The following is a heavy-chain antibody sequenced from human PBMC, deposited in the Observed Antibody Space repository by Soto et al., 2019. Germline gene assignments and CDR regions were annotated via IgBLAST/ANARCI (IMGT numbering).Heavy chain of an antibody. CDR1: GFTFSSYA. Sequence: PGGSLRLSCSASGFTFSSYAMHWVRQAPGKGLDYVSAISSNGGSTYYADSVKGRFTISRDNSKNTLYLQMSSLRAEDTAVYYCVKLGAGRVRGVIITDEFDYWGQGTLVTVSS. V-gene: IGHV3-64D*06. D-gene: IGHD3-10*01. J-gene: IGHJ4*02. CDR2: ISSNGGST. CDR3: VKLGAGRVRGVIITDEFDY.